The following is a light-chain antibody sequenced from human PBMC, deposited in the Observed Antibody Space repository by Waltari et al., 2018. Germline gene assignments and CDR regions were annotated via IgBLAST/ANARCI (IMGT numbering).Light chain of an antibody. CDR1: SSDVGGYNH. Sequence: QSALTQPASVSGSPGQSITISCTGTSSDVGGYNHVSWYQQLPGKTPKLIISEVSNRPSGVSDRFSGSKSRNTASLTISGLQAEDEADYYCTSYTSISTRVFGGGTKLTVL. J-gene: IGLJ3*02. CDR2: EVS. V-gene: IGLV2-14*01. CDR3: TSYTSISTRV.